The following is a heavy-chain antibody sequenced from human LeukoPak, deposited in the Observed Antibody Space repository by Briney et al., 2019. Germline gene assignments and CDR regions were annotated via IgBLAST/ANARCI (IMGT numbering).Heavy chain of an antibody. V-gene: IGHV4-39*01. CDR3: ARLGYSYGYYYYYYMDV. D-gene: IGHD5-18*01. Sequence: PSETLSLTCTVSGGSISSSSYYWGWIRQPPGKGLEWIGSIYYSGSTYYNPSLKSRVTISVDTSKNQFSLKLSSVTAADTAVYYCARLGYSYGYYYYYYMDVWGKGTTVTVSS. CDR2: IYYSGST. CDR1: GGSISSSSYY. J-gene: IGHJ6*03.